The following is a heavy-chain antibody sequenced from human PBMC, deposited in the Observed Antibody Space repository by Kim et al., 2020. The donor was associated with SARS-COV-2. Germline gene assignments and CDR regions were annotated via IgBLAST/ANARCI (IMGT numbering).Heavy chain of an antibody. CDR2: IIPIFGTA. CDR3: ARESEYYYGSGSYYKGEDDAFDI. CDR1: GGTFSSYA. Sequence: SVKVSCKASGGTFSSYAISWVRQAPGQGLEWMGGIIPIFGTANYAQKFQGRVTITADESTSTAYMELSSLRSEDTAVYYCARESEYYYGSGSYYKGEDDAFDIWGQGTMVTVSS. V-gene: IGHV1-69*13. J-gene: IGHJ3*02. D-gene: IGHD3-10*01.